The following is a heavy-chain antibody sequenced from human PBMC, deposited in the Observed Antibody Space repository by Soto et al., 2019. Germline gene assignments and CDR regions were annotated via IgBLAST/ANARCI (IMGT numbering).Heavy chain of an antibody. CDR1: GFSLTTRSVG. CDR2: IYWDAEG. V-gene: IGHV2-5*02. CDR3: VHTSDWSYDFAS. D-gene: IGHD3-16*01. J-gene: IGHJ4*02. Sequence: QSTLKESGPTLVKPTENLTLTCSFSGFSLTTRSVGVTWCRQHPGEALEGLALIYWDAEGRYIPSLQSRLAIYKDTSRNQVALTVANVDHRDTATYSWVHTSDWSYDFASWGQGILVTVSS.